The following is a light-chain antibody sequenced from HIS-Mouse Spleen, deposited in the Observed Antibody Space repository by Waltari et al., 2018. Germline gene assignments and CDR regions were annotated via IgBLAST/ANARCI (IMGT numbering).Light chain of an antibody. J-gene: IGLJ2*01. CDR1: TSDVGIYNL. CDR3: CSYAGSSTLV. Sequence: QSALTHPASVSGSPGQSITTSCPGTTSDVGIYNLVSWYQQHPGKAPKLMIYEGSKRPSGVSNRFSGSKSGNTASLTISGLQAEDEADYYCCSYAGSSTLVFGGGTKLTVL. CDR2: EGS. V-gene: IGLV2-23*01.